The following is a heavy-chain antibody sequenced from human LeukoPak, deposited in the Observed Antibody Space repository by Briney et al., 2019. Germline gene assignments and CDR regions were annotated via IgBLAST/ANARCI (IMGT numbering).Heavy chain of an antibody. D-gene: IGHD2-2*01. V-gene: IGHV3-23*01. CDR1: GFTFSTYA. CDR2: ISGSGDTT. CDR3: ARGTRRTSCWGDFDY. Sequence: GGSLRLSCAASGFTFSTYAMTWVRQAPGKGLEWVSAISGSGDTTYYADSVKGRFTISRDNSQNTLYLQMNSLRAEDTAIYYCARGTRRTSCWGDFDYWGQGTLVTVSS. J-gene: IGHJ4*02.